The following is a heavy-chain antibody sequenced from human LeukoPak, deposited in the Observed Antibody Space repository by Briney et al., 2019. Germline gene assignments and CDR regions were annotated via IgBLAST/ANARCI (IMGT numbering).Heavy chain of an antibody. Sequence: ASVKVSCKASGYTFDSYGISWVRQAPGRGLEWMGWISAYNENTNYAQKVQGRVIMTTDKSTSTAYMELRSLRSDDTAVYYCARVWAAAGTMPGDYWGQGTLVTVSS. J-gene: IGHJ4*02. CDR2: ISAYNENT. V-gene: IGHV1-18*01. D-gene: IGHD6-13*01. CDR1: GYTFDSYG. CDR3: ARVWAAAGTMPGDY.